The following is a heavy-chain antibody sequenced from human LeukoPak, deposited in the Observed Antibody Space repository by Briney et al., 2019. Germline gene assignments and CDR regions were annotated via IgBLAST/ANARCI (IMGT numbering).Heavy chain of an antibody. CDR2: IYSAGTT. J-gene: IGHJ4*02. V-gene: IGHV3-66*01. CDR3: AGRVLPYYFDY. CDR1: GFAVNSNY. Sequence: PGGSLRLSCAASGFAVNSNYMSWVRQAPGKGLEWVSVIYSAGTTFYADSVKGRLSISRDNSKNTLYLHMDSLRAEDTAVYYCAGRVLPYYFDYWGQGTLVTVSS. D-gene: IGHD3-3*01.